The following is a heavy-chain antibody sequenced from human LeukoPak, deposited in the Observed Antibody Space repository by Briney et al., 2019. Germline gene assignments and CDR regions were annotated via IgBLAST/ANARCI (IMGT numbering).Heavy chain of an antibody. Sequence: SETLSLTCTVSGGSIGTYYWSWIRQPPGKGLEWIGYISYSGSTNYNPSLKSRVTISADTSKNQFSLRLSSVTAADTAVYYCARGSDSSGYTWFDPWGQGTLVTVSS. J-gene: IGHJ5*02. CDR3: ARGSDSSGYTWFDP. CDR2: ISYSGST. V-gene: IGHV4-59*01. CDR1: GGSIGTYY. D-gene: IGHD3-22*01.